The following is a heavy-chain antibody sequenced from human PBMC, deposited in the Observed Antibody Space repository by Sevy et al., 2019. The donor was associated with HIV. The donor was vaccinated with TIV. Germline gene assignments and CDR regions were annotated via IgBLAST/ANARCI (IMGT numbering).Heavy chain of an antibody. CDR2: IRSKAFGGTT. D-gene: IGHD3-22*01. CDR1: GFTLGDYG. Sequence: GGSLRLSCSASGFTLGDYGMSWFRQAPGKGLEWVGFIRSKAFGGTTEYAASVKGRFTVSRDDSKNIAYLQMNSLKTEDTAVYYCSRDRFYYDSSGYYPDYWGQGTLVTVSS. CDR3: SRDRFYYDSSGYYPDY. V-gene: IGHV3-49*03. J-gene: IGHJ4*02.